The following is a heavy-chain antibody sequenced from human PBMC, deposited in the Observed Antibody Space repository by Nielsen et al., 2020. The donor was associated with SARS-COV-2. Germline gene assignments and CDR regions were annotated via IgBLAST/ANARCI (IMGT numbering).Heavy chain of an antibody. D-gene: IGHD2/OR15-2a*01. CDR3: ARGDLVLVPSPILGLEPFFYYFYLDV. V-gene: IGHV4-4*02. Sequence: SETLSLTCAASGGPFSSNDWWTWARPPAGEGLEWTGEVSHSGSINYNPSLKSRVTLSMEKSKRQFSLRLNSVSAEYTAVYFCARGDLVLVPSPILGLEPFFYYFYLDVGGKGTTVIVSS. J-gene: IGHJ6*03. CDR2: VSHSGSI. CDR1: GGPFSSNDW.